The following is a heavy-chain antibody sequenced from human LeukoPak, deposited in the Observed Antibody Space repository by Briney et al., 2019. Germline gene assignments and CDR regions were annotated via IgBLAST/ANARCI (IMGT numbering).Heavy chain of an antibody. Sequence: SGTLSLTCAVSGGSISSSNWWSWVRQPPGKGLEWIGEIYHSGSTNYNPSLKSRVTISVDKSKNQFSLKLSSVTAADTAVYYCASGVHYYDSSGYYSSDAFDIWGQGTMVTVSS. J-gene: IGHJ3*02. CDR2: IYHSGST. CDR1: GGSISSSNW. D-gene: IGHD3-22*01. V-gene: IGHV4-4*02. CDR3: ASGVHYYDSSGYYSSDAFDI.